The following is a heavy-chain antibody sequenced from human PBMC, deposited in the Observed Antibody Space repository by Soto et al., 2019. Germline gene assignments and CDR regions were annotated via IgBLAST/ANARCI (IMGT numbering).Heavy chain of an antibody. Sequence: ASETLSLTCAVYGGSFSGYYWSWIRQPPGKGLELIGEINHSGSTNYNPSLKSRVTISVDTSKNQFSLKLSSVTAADTAVYYCATRTVFRPLDCWGQGTLVTVSS. V-gene: IGHV4-34*01. J-gene: IGHJ4*02. CDR2: INHSGST. CDR3: ATRTVFRPLDC. CDR1: GGSFSGYY.